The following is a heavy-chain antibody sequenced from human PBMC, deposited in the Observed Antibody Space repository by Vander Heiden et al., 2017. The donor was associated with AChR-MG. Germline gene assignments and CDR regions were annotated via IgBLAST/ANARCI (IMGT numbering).Heavy chain of an antibody. V-gene: IGHV4-30-4*01. CDR2: IYYSGST. Sequence: QVQLQESGPGLVKPSQTLSLTCTVSGGSISRGDYYWSWIRQPPGKGLEWIGYIYYSGSTYYNPSLKSRVTISVDTSKNQFSLKLSSVTAADTAVYYCARERTMTTLVAYYFDYWGHGTLVTVSS. CDR3: ARERTMTTLVAYYFDY. CDR1: GGSISRGDYY. J-gene: IGHJ4*01. D-gene: IGHD4-17*01.